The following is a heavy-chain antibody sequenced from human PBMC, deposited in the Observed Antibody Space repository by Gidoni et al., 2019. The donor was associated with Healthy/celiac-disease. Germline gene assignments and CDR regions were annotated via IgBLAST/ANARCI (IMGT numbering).Heavy chain of an antibody. V-gene: IGHV3-11*06. CDR1: GFNFSDYY. Sequence: VQLVESGGGLVKPGGSLRLSCGASGFNFSDYYMSWIRQYPGKGLEWVSYISSSRSYTNYADSVKGRFTISRDNAKNSLYLQMNSLRAEDTAVYYCASSVELEDWVQGTLVTVSS. D-gene: IGHD1-7*01. CDR2: ISSSRSYT. CDR3: ASSVELED. J-gene: IGHJ4*02.